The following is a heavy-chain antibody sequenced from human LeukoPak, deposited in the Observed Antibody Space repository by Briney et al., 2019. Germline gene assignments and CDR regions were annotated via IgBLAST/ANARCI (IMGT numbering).Heavy chain of an antibody. D-gene: IGHD3-3*01. CDR1: GFSFSTYS. V-gene: IGHV3-7*01. CDR3: ATDRGWRTSGYYLYYFEY. CDR2: IKQDGSEK. Sequence: GGSLRLSCAASGFSFSTYSMNWDRQAPGKGLEWVANIKQDGSEKYYVDSVKGRFTISRDNTKNSLFLQMSSLRAEDTAVYYCATDRGWRTSGYYLYYFEYWGQGTLVTFSS. J-gene: IGHJ4*02.